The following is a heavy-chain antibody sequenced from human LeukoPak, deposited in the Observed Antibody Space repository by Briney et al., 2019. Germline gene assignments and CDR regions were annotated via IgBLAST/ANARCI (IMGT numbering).Heavy chain of an antibody. D-gene: IGHD3-3*01. Sequence: PGGSLRLSYAASGFTFSSYGMNWVRQAPGKGLEWVSYISSSGSTIYYADSVKGRFTISRDNAKNSLYLRMNSLRAEDTAVYYCASFWSGYYRIDYWGQGTLVTVSS. CDR3: ASFWSGYYRIDY. CDR2: ISSSGSTI. V-gene: IGHV3-48*03. J-gene: IGHJ4*02. CDR1: GFTFSSYG.